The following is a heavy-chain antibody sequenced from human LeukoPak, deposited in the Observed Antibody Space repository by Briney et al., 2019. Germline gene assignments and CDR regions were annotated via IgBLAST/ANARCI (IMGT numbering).Heavy chain of an antibody. Sequence: ASVKVSCKASGYTFTSYDINWVRQATGQGLEWMGRIIPILGIANYAQKFQGRVTITADKSTSTAYMELSSLRSEDTAVYYCAREYYYYDSSGIPDYWGQGTLVTVSS. D-gene: IGHD3-22*01. CDR2: IIPILGIA. CDR3: AREYYYYDSSGIPDY. J-gene: IGHJ4*02. V-gene: IGHV1-69*04. CDR1: GYTFTSYD.